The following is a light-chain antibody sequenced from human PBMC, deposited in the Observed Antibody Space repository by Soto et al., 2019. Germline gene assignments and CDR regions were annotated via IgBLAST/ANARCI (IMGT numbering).Light chain of an antibody. J-gene: IGKJ2*01. V-gene: IGKV3-20*01. Sequence: EIVLTQSPGALSLSTGERATLSCRASQSVSSSYLAWYQQKPGQAPRLLIYVASSRATGIPGRFSGSGSGTDFTRSISRLEREDFAVYYCQQYGNSPYTFGQGNKLEIK. CDR3: QQYGNSPYT. CDR2: VAS. CDR1: QSVSSSY.